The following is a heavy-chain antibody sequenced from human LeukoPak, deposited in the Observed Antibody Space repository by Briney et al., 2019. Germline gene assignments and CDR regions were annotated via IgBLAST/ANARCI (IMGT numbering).Heavy chain of an antibody. CDR2: IQYDGSNE. CDR3: ARGKYYYDSSRLYYYYYMDV. D-gene: IGHD3-22*01. V-gene: IGHV3-30*02. J-gene: IGHJ6*03. CDR1: GFTFSSYG. Sequence: GGSLRLSCAASGFTFSSYGMHWVRQAPGKGLEWVAYIQYDGSNEQYADSVKGRFSISRDSSKNILYLQMNSLRAEDTAVYYCARGKYYYDSSRLYYYYYMDVWGKGTTVTVSS.